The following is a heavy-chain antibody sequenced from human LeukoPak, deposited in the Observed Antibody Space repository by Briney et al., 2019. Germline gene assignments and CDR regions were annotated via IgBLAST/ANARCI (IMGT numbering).Heavy chain of an antibody. CDR3: ARGGGRRVDEIDY. CDR2: IYYSGST. J-gene: IGHJ4*02. V-gene: IGHV4-31*03. D-gene: IGHD1-26*01. Sequence: PSETLSLTCTVSGGSISSGGYSWSWIRQHPGKGLEWIGYIYYSGSTYYNPSLKSRVTISVDTSKNQFSLKLSSVTAADTAVYYCARGGGRRVDEIDYWGQGTLVTVSS. CDR1: GGSISSGGYS.